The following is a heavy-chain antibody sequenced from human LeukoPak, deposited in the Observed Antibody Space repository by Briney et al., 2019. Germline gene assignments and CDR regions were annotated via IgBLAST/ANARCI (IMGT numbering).Heavy chain of an antibody. D-gene: IGHD6-19*01. Sequence: PGGSLRLSCAASGFTFSSYEMKWVRQAPGKGLEWVSDISSSGSVIYYADSVKGRFSISRDNAKNSLYLQMNSLRAEDTAVYYCARDTSGYSSGWYRYFDLWGRGTLVTVSS. CDR1: GFTFSSYE. V-gene: IGHV3-48*03. CDR2: ISSSGSVI. CDR3: ARDTSGYSSGWYRYFDL. J-gene: IGHJ2*01.